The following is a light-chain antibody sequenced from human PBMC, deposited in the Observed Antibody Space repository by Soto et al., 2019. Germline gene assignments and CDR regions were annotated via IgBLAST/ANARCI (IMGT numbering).Light chain of an antibody. Sequence: DIQMTQSPSSLSATVGDRVTITCRASQAIRYDLGWYQQKPGTAPKRLIYTTFTLQSGVPSRFSGSGSGTDFTLTISCLQSEDFATYYCQQYYSYPLTVGGGTKVDIK. J-gene: IGKJ4*01. CDR3: QQYYSYPLT. V-gene: IGKV1-17*01. CDR1: QAIRYD. CDR2: TTF.